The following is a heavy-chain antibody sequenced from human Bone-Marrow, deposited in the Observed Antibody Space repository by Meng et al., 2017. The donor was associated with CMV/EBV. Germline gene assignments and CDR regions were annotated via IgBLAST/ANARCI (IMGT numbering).Heavy chain of an antibody. Sequence: GESLKISCAASGFTFNTYGMSWVRQAPGMGLEWVSVINSSGDKTFNADSVKGRFTISRDNSKNTLYLQMNSLRAEDTAVHYCAKRRDYYDSSGYSYWGQGTLVTVSS. V-gene: IGHV3-23*01. CDR1: GFTFNTYG. J-gene: IGHJ4*02. D-gene: IGHD3-22*01. CDR3: AKRRDYYDSSGYSY. CDR2: INSSGDKT.